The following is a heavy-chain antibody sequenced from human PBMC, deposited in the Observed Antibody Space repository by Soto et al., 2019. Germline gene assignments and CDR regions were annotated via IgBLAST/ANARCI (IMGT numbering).Heavy chain of an antibody. D-gene: IGHD5-18*01. CDR2: IWYDGSNK. J-gene: IGHJ4*02. Sequence: VQLVESGGGLVQPGGSLRLSCAASGFTFSSYGMHWVRQAPGKGLEWVAVIWYDGSNKYYADSVKGRFTISRDNSKNTLYLQMNSLRAKDTAVYYCAREVDTAMHSLDYWGQGTLVTFSS. V-gene: IGHV3-33*08. CDR3: AREVDTAMHSLDY. CDR1: GFTFSSYG.